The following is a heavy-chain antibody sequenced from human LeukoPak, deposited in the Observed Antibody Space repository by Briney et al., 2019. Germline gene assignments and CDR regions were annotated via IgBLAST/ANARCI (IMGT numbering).Heavy chain of an antibody. CDR3: ARDDDILTGPMTD. D-gene: IGHD3-9*01. Sequence: GGSLRLSCAASGFTFSSYAMHWVRQAPGKGLEWVAVISYDGSNKYYADSVKGRFTISRDNSKNTLYLQMNSLRAEDTAVYYCARDDDILTGPMTDWGQGTLVTVSS. CDR1: GFTFSSYA. CDR2: ISYDGSNK. V-gene: IGHV3-30*04. J-gene: IGHJ4*02.